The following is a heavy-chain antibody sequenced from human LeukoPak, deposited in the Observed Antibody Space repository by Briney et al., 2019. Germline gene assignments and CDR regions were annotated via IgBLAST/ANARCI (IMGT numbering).Heavy chain of an antibody. V-gene: IGHV1-3*01. J-gene: IGHJ5*02. CDR3: ARGSNWNDEGGWFDP. CDR2: INAGNGNT. Sequence: ASVNVSCKASGYTFTSYAMHWVRQAPGQRLEWMGWINAGNGNTKYSQKFQGRVTITRDTSASTAYMELSNLRSEDTAVYYCARGSNWNDEGGWFDPWGQGTLVTVSS. CDR1: GYTFTSYA. D-gene: IGHD1-1*01.